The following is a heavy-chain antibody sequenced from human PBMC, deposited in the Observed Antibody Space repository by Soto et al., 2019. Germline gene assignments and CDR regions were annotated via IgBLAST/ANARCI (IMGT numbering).Heavy chain of an antibody. D-gene: IGHD2-8*02. Sequence: SESLSLTCTVSGGSISISGYSWGWISQPPGTGLEWIGDIYHSGSTNYNPSLKSRVTISVDTSKNQFSLKLTSVTAADTAVYYGARDKITGLFEYWGQGTLVTVSS. CDR1: GGSISISGYS. V-gene: IGHV4-39*07. J-gene: IGHJ4*02. CDR3: ARDKITGLFEY. CDR2: IYHSGST.